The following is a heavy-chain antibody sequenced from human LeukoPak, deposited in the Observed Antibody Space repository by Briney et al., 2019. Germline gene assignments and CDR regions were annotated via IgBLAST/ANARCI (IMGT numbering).Heavy chain of an antibody. V-gene: IGHV3-53*01. CDR1: GFTVSSNY. CDR3: ARDLIKYYDSSGYHDY. J-gene: IGHJ4*02. D-gene: IGHD3-22*01. CDR2: IYSGGST. Sequence: GGSLRLSCAASGFTVSSNYMSWVRQAPGKGLEWVSSIYSGGSTYYADSVKGRFTISRDNSKNTVYLQMNSLRAEDTAVYYCARDLIKYYDSSGYHDYWGQGTLVTVSS.